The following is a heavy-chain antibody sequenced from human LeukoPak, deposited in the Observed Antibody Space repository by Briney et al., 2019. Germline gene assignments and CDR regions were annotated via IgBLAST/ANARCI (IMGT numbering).Heavy chain of an antibody. Sequence: GGSLRLSCAASGFTLSSYSMNWVRQAPGKGLEWVSSISSSSSYIYYADSVKGRFTISRDNAKNSLYLQMNSLRAEDTAVYYCARDAEMATPYYFDCWGQGTLVTVSS. CDR3: ARDAEMATPYYFDC. J-gene: IGHJ4*02. CDR2: ISSSSSYI. CDR1: GFTLSSYS. V-gene: IGHV3-21*01. D-gene: IGHD5-24*01.